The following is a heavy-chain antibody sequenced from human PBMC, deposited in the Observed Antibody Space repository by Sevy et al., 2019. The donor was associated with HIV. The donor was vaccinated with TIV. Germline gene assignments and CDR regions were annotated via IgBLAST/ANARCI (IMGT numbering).Heavy chain of an antibody. J-gene: IGHJ6*02. CDR1: GFTFSNYN. CDR3: TGYYYGMDV. Sequence: GGSLRLSCAASGFTFSNYNMHWVRQAPGKGLEWVSSINNNSSYRYYADSVKGRSAISRDNAKNSLYLQINSLSAEDTAVYYCTGYYYGMDVWGQGTTVTVSS. CDR2: INNNSSYR. V-gene: IGHV3-21*01.